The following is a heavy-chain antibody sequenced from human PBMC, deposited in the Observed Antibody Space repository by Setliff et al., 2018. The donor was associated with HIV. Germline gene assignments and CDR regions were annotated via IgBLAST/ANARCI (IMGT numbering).Heavy chain of an antibody. CDR3: ARNQGNSFGQGFDY. J-gene: IGHJ4*02. CDR1: GFTLSDHY. CDR2: IRNKANSFTI. D-gene: IGHD5-18*01. V-gene: IGHV3-72*01. Sequence: GGSLRLSCAASGFTLSDHYMDWVRQAPGKGLEWVGRIRNKANSFTIEYAASVRGRFTISKDESKNFLFLQMNSLKTEDTAVYYCARNQGNSFGQGFDYWGQGTLVTVSS.